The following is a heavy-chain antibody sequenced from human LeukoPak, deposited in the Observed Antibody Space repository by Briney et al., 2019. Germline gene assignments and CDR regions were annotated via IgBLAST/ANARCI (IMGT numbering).Heavy chain of an antibody. CDR1: GFTVSSNY. V-gene: IGHV3-53*01. J-gene: IGHJ4*02. D-gene: IGHD3-10*02. CDR3: AREVRAMFEY. CDR2: IYSSGNT. Sequence: GGSLRLSCTASGFTVSSNYMSWVRQAPGKGLEWVSVIYSSGNTYYADSVKGRFTISRDNSKNTLYLQMNSLRAEDTAVYYCAREVRAMFEYWGQGSLVTVSS.